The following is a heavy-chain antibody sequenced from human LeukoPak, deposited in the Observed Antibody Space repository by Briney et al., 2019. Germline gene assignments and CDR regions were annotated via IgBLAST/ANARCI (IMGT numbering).Heavy chain of an antibody. D-gene: IGHD2-15*01. CDR2: INPNSGGT. Sequence: ASVKVSCKASGYTFTSYGTNWVRQAPGQGLEWMGRINPNSGGTNYAQKFQGRVTMTRDTSISTAYMELSRLRSDDTAVYYCAVVVVAANAFDYWGQGTLVTVSS. CDR3: AVVVVAANAFDY. CDR1: GYTFTSYG. V-gene: IGHV1-2*06. J-gene: IGHJ4*02.